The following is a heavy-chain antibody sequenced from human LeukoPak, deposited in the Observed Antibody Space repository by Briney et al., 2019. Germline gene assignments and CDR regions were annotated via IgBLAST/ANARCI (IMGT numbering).Heavy chain of an antibody. J-gene: IGHJ4*02. CDR1: GFTFNDYW. CDR2: IKQDGSEK. V-gene: IGHV3-7*01. CDR3: TRDFGRSSYYFDF. D-gene: IGHD3-3*01. Sequence: GGSLRLSCAASGFTFNDYWMSWVRQAPGKGLEWVANIKQDGSEKYYVDSVRGRLTISRDNAENSLFLQMNRLRVEDTAVYYCTRDFGRSSYYFDFWGQGTLVTVSS.